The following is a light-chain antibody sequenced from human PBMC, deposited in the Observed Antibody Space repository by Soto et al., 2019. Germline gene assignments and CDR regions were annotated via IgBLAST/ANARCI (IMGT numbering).Light chain of an antibody. CDR3: SSYTSSSTVV. J-gene: IGLJ2*01. CDR2: DVS. CDR1: SSDVGGYNY. V-gene: IGLV2-14*01. Sequence: QSVLTQPASVSGSPGQSITISCTGTSSDVGGYNYVSWYQQPPGKAPKLMIYDVSNRPSGVSNRFSGSKSGNTASLTISGLQAEDEADYYCSSYTSSSTVVFGGGTKVTVL.